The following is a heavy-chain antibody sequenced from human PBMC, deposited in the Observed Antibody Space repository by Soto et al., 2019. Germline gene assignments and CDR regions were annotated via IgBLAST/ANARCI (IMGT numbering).Heavy chain of an antibody. D-gene: IGHD3-22*01. CDR3: ARDAVYYYDSSGYYLNWFDP. V-gene: IGHV1-18*01. Sequence: ASVKVSCKASGYTFTSYGISWVRQAPGQGLEWMGWISAYNGNTNYAQKLQGRVTMTTDTSTSTAYMELRSLRSDDTAVYYCARDAVYYYDSSGYYLNWFDPWGQGTLVTVSS. CDR2: ISAYNGNT. J-gene: IGHJ5*02. CDR1: GYTFTSYG.